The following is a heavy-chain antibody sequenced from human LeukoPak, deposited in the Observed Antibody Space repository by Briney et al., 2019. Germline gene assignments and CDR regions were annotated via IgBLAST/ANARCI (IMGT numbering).Heavy chain of an antibody. CDR2: IAYDGGNK. CDR3: VRDLVRGVHRVFYFDL. Sequence: GGSLTLSCAASGFTFSSYAIHWVRQAPGKGLEWVAVIAYDGGNKYYADSVKGRFTISRDNSKNTLFLQMNRLRAEDTAVYFCVRDLVRGVHRVFYFDLWGRGTLVTVSS. J-gene: IGHJ2*01. V-gene: IGHV3-30-3*01. CDR1: GFTFSSYA. D-gene: IGHD3-10*01.